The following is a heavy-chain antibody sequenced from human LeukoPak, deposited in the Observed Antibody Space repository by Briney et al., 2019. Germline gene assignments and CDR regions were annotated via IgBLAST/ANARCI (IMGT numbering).Heavy chain of an antibody. CDR1: GFTFRNYG. D-gene: IGHD5-12*01. V-gene: IGHV3-30*18. Sequence: PGRSLRLSCAAPGFTFRNYGMHWVRQAPGKGLEWVAVISIDESEKYYADSVKGRFTISRDNSKNTLYLQMNSLRGDDTAVYYCANPQSRGYDYLDYWGHGTLVTVSS. CDR3: ANPQSRGYDYLDY. CDR2: ISIDESEK. J-gene: IGHJ4*01.